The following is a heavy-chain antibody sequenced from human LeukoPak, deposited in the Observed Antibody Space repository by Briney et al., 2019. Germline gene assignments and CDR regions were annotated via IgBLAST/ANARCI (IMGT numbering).Heavy chain of an antibody. D-gene: IGHD4-17*01. V-gene: IGHV1-2*02. CDR3: SREGDYGDYGRLWYFDL. CDR1: GYTFTGYF. CDR2: INPNSGGT. J-gene: IGHJ2*01. Sequence: GASVKVSCKTSGYTFTGYFMHWVRQAPGQGFEWRGWINPNSGGTNYAQKFQGRVTMTRDTSISTAYMELTRLRSDDTAMYYCSREGDYGDYGRLWYFDLWGRGTLVTVSS.